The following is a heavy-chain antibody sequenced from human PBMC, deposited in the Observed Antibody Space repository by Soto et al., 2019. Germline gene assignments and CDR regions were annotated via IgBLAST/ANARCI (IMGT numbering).Heavy chain of an antibody. V-gene: IGHV3-30-3*01. D-gene: IGHD3-10*01. CDR1: GFTFSNFA. CDR2: ISHDGTNK. CDR3: ARNYYGSGSYLGPFGY. J-gene: IGHJ4*02. Sequence: GGSLRLSCAASGFTFSNFAIHWVRQAPGKGLEWVAVISHDGTNKCYADSVKGRFTISRDNSNNTLYLQMNSLRAEDTAVYYCARNYYGSGSYLGPFGYWGQGTLVTVSS.